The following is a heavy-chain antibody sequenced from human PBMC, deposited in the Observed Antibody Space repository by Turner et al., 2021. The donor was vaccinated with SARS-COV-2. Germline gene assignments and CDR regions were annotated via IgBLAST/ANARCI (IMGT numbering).Heavy chain of an antibody. J-gene: IGHJ5*02. CDR3: ARGDYNNYYARWFYP. CDR1: GGSFTAYY. CDR2: IKHTGNT. V-gene: IGHV4-34*01. Sequence: QVQPQQWGAGLLKPSETLSPTCAVYGGSFTAYYWTWIRQPPGKDLEWIWEIKHTGNTNYNPSLKSRVTISVDTSNYQFSLNLRSVTAADTAVYYCARGDYNNYYARWFYPWGQGTLVTVSS. D-gene: IGHD3-10*01.